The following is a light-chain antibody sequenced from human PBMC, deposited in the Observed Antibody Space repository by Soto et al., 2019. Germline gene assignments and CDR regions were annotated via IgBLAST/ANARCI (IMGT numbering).Light chain of an antibody. J-gene: IGKJ1*01. CDR3: QQYGTLPRWT. V-gene: IGKV3-20*01. CDR1: QSVSSSY. Sequence: EIVLTQSPCTLSLSPGERATLSCRASQSVSSSYLAWYQQKPGQAPRLLIYGASSRATGIPDRFSGSGSGTDFTLTISRLEPEDFAVYYCQQYGTLPRWTFGQGTKVEIK. CDR2: GAS.